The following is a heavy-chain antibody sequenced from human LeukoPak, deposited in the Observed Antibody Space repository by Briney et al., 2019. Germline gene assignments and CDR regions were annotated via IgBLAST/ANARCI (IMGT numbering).Heavy chain of an antibody. V-gene: IGHV3-23*01. CDR3: VKAIIAAAGTGAFDV. Sequence: PGGSLRLSCAASGLTVSSYGMTWVRQAPGKGLEWVSAFSATDGSAQYAESVKGRFTISRDNSKNSLYLQMNSLRDEDTAVYYCVKAIIAAAGTGAFDVWGQGTMVTVSS. CDR2: FSATDGSA. J-gene: IGHJ3*01. D-gene: IGHD6-13*01. CDR1: GLTVSSYG.